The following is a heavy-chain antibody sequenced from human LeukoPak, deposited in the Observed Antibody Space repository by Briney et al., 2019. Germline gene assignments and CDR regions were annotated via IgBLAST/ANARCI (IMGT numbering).Heavy chain of an antibody. CDR3: AKATYGYSSPFDY. CDR2: INSDGSST. J-gene: IGHJ4*02. V-gene: IGHV3-74*01. CDR1: GFTFSSYW. D-gene: IGHD5-18*01. Sequence: GGSLRLSCAASGFTFSSYWMHWVRQAPGKGLVWVSRINSDGSSTSYADSVKGRFTISRDNAKNTLYLQMNSLRAEDTAVYYCAKATYGYSSPFDYWGQGTLVTVSS.